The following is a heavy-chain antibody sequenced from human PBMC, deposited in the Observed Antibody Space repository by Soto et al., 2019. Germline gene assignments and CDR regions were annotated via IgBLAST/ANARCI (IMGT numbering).Heavy chain of an antibody. V-gene: IGHV3-23*01. CDR3: ARGGRSPTVVTLCY. J-gene: IGHJ4*02. CDR2: ISGSGGST. Sequence: GSLRLSCAASGFTFSSYAMSWVRQAPGKGLEWVSAISGSGGSTYYADSVKGRFTISRDNSKNTLYLQMNSLRAEDTAVYYCARGGRSPTVVTLCYWGQGTLVTVSS. D-gene: IGHD4-17*01. CDR1: GFTFSSYA.